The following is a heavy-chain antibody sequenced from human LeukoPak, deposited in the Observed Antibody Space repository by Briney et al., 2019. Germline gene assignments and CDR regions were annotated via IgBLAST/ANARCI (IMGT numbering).Heavy chain of an antibody. Sequence: NPSETLSLTCTVSGGSISSGSYYWSWIRQPAGKGLEWIGRIYTSGSTNYNPSLKSRVTISVDTSKNQFSLKLSSVTAADTAVYYCARAVPGVIINYYFDYWGQGTLVTVSS. J-gene: IGHJ4*02. CDR1: GGSISSGSYY. V-gene: IGHV4-61*02. D-gene: IGHD3-10*01. CDR2: IYTSGST. CDR3: ARAVPGVIINYYFDY.